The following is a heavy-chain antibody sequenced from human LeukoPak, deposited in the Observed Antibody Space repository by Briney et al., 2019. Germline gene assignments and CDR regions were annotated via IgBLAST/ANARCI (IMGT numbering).Heavy chain of an antibody. D-gene: IGHD3-3*01. CDR1: GFTVSSNY. J-gene: IGHJ4*02. Sequence: GGSLRLSCAASGFTVSSNYMSWVRQAPGKGLEWVSVIYSGGSTYYADSVKGRFTISRDNSKNTLYLQMNSLRAEDTAVYYCGKEGGLYDSGGYFDYWGQGALVTVSS. CDR2: IYSGGST. V-gene: IGHV3-53*01. CDR3: GKEGGLYDSGGYFDY.